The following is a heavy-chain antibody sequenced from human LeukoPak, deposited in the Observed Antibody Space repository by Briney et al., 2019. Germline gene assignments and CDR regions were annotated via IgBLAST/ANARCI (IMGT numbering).Heavy chain of an antibody. Sequence: GGSLRLSCAASGFTFSSYSMNWVRQAPGKGLEWVSYISRSGSAIYYADSVKGRFTISRDNAKNSLYLQMNSLRDEDTAVYYCARDRAAAGRDFDFWGQGTLVTVSS. CDR1: GFTFSSYS. CDR3: ARDRAAAGRDFDF. J-gene: IGHJ4*02. CDR2: ISRSGSAI. V-gene: IGHV3-48*02. D-gene: IGHD6-13*01.